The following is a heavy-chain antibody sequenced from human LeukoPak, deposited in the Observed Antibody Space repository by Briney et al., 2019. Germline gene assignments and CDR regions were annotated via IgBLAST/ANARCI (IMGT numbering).Heavy chain of an antibody. J-gene: IGHJ4*02. Sequence: GGSLRLPCAASGFTFSSYSMNWVRQAPGKGLEWVSYISSSSSTVYYADSVKGRFTISRDNAKNSLYLQMNSLRAEDTALYYCAKGPDYDILTGYTFDYWGQGTLVTVSS. CDR1: GFTFSSYS. CDR2: ISSSSSTV. V-gene: IGHV3-48*04. CDR3: AKGPDYDILTGYTFDY. D-gene: IGHD3-9*01.